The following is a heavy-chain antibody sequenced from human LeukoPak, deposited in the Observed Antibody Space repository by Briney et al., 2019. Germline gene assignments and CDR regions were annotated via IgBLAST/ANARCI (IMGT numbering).Heavy chain of an antibody. V-gene: IGHV3-23*01. Sequence: PGGSLRLSCAASGFTFSSYAMSWVRQAPGKGLEWVSSLSGSARSTYYADSVKGRFTIPRDNLKNTLYLQMNSLRAEDTAVYYCATDLRTPSAWGQGTLVTVSS. CDR3: ATDLRTPSA. D-gene: IGHD1-14*01. CDR1: GFTFSSYA. J-gene: IGHJ5*02. CDR2: LSGSARST.